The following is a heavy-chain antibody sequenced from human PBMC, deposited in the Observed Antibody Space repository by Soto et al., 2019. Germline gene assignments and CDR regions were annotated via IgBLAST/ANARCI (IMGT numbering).Heavy chain of an antibody. CDR3: ARDKGRSPLDY. CDR2: ISSSSRTI. Sequence: GGALRLSCAASVFTFSSYSMNWARQAPGKGREWISYISSSSRTIYYPDSVKGRFTISRDNAKNSLYLQMNSLRAEDTAVYYCARDKGRSPLDYWGQGTLVTVSS. V-gene: IGHV3-48*01. D-gene: IGHD2-15*01. J-gene: IGHJ4*02. CDR1: VFTFSSYS.